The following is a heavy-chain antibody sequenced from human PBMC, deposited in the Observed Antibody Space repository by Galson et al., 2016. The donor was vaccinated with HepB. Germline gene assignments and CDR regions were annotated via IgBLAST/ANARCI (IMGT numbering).Heavy chain of an antibody. CDR2: IIPIFGTA. CDR1: GGTFSSYA. Sequence: SVKVSCKASGGTFSSYAISWVRQAPGQGLEWMGGIIPIFGTASYAQKFQGRVTITADKSTSTAYMGLSSLRSEDTAVYYCARCSYGSGSYWAFDIWGQGTMVTVSS. J-gene: IGHJ3*02. D-gene: IGHD3-10*01. V-gene: IGHV1-69*06. CDR3: ARCSYGSGSYWAFDI.